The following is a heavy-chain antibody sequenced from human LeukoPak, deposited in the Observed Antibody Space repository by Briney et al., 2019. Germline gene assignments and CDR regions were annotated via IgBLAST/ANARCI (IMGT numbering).Heavy chain of an antibody. CDR3: ARKDNLNPYSFGGYYGMDV. Sequence: SVKVSCKASGGTFSSYAISWVRQAPGQGLEWMGRIIPILGIANYAQKLQGRVTITADKSTSTAYMELSSLRSEDTAVYYCARKDNLNPYSFGGYYGMDVWGQGTTVSVSS. J-gene: IGHJ6*02. D-gene: IGHD1-1*01. CDR2: IIPILGIA. V-gene: IGHV1-69*04. CDR1: GGTFSSYA.